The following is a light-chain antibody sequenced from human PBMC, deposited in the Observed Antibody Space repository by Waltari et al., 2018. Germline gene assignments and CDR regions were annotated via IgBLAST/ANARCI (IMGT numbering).Light chain of an antibody. CDR3: CSYAGSSLYV. Sequence: WYQKNPGKAPKLMIYDVSKRPSGVPDRFSGSKSGNTASLTISGLQAEDEADYYCCSYAGSSLYVFGTGTKVTVL. V-gene: IGLV2-11*01. CDR2: DVS. J-gene: IGLJ1*01.